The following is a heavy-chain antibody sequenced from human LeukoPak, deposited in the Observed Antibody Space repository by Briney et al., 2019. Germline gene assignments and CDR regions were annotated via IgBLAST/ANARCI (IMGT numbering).Heavy chain of an antibody. CDR2: ISYDGSNK. Sequence: PGGSLRLSCAASGFTFSSYAMHWVRQAPGKGLEWVAVISYDGSNKYYADSVKGRFTISRGNSKNTLYLQMNSLRAEDTAVYYCARGYYDSSGYYTIDYWGQGTLVTVSS. D-gene: IGHD3-22*01. CDR3: ARGYYDSSGYYTIDY. CDR1: GFTFSSYA. J-gene: IGHJ4*02. V-gene: IGHV3-30*04.